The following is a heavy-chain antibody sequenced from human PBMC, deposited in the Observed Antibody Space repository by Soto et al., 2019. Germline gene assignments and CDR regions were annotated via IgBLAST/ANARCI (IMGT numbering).Heavy chain of an antibody. CDR2: IIPIFGTA. Sequence: QLVQSGAEVKKPGSSVKVSCKAPGGTFSSYAISWVRQAPGQGLEWMGGIIPIFGTANYAQKFQGRVTITADESTSTGYMKLSSLRSEDTAVYYCARSQGGSSSLDIYYYYYYGMDVWGQGTTVTVSS. CDR1: GGTFSSYA. V-gene: IGHV1-69*01. J-gene: IGHJ6*02. D-gene: IGHD2-15*01. CDR3: ARSQGGSSSLDIYYYYYYGMDV.